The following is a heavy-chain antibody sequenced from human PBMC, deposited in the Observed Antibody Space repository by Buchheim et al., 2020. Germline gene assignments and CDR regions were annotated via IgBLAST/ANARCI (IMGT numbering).Heavy chain of an antibody. V-gene: IGHV3-23*01. CDR2: LSHDGVNP. CDR1: GFTFSSYA. CDR3: ASDLNWDIFDH. Sequence: EVQLLESGGGLVQPGGSLRLSCAASGFTFSSYAMSWVRQAPGKGLEWVSRLSHDGVNPSYADSVKGRFTISRDNAKNTLYLQMNSLGAEDTAVYYCASDLNWDIFDHWGQGTL. D-gene: IGHD1/OR15-1a*01. J-gene: IGHJ4*02.